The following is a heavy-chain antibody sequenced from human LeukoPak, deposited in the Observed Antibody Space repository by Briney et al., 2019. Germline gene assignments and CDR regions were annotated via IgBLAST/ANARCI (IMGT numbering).Heavy chain of an antibody. CDR3: ARVENSAVDIVATIRWYFDY. J-gene: IGHJ4*02. Sequence: SETLSLTCAVYGGSFSGYYWSWIRQPPGKGREWIGEITHSGSTNYNPSLKRRVTISVDTSKNQFSLKLSSVTAADTAVYYCARVENSAVDIVATIRWYFDYWGQGTLVTVSS. D-gene: IGHD5-12*01. CDR1: GGSFSGYY. V-gene: IGHV4-34*01. CDR2: ITHSGST.